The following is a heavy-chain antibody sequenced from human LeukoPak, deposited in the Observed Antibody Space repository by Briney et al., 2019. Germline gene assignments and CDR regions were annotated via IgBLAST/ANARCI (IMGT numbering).Heavy chain of an antibody. V-gene: IGHV4-4*07. Sequence: SETLSLTCAVYGGSFSGYYWSWIRQPAGKGLEWIGRIYTSGSTNYNPSLKSRVTISVDTSKNQFSLKLSSVTAADTAVYYCARDWQQLDYYYMDVWGKGTTVTISS. CDR2: IYTSGST. CDR1: GGSFSGYY. D-gene: IGHD6-13*01. CDR3: ARDWQQLDYYYMDV. J-gene: IGHJ6*03.